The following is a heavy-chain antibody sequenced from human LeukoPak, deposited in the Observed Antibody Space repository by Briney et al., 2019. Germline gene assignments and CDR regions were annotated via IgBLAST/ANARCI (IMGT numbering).Heavy chain of an antibody. Sequence: SETLSLACTVAGGSISSGGYYWSWIRQPPGKGLEWIGYIYHSGSTYYNPSLKSRVTISVDRSKNQFSLKLSSVTAADTAVYYCARRETTVVNGDAFHIWGQGTMVTVSS. V-gene: IGHV4-30-2*01. CDR2: IYHSGST. CDR3: ARRETTVVNGDAFHI. J-gene: IGHJ3*02. CDR1: GGSISSGGYY. D-gene: IGHD4-23*01.